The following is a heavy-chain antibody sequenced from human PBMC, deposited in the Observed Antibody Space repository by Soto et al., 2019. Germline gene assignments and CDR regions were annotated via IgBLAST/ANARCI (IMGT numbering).Heavy chain of an antibody. J-gene: IGHJ6*02. V-gene: IGHV4-4*07. CDR2: IYTSGST. D-gene: IGHD3-22*01. CDR3: ARSSYYYDSSGYPMDV. CDR1: GGSISSYY. Sequence: PSETLSLTCTVSGGSISSYYWSWIRQPAGKGLEWIGRIYTSGSTNYNPSLKSRVTMSVDTSKNQFSLKLSSVTAADTAVYYCARSSYYYDSSGYPMDVWGQGTTVTVSS.